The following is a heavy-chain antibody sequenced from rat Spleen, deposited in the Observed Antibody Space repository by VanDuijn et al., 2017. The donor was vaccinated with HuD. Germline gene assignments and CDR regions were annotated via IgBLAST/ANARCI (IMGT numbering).Heavy chain of an antibody. J-gene: IGHJ2*01. Sequence: EVKLVESGGGLVQPGRSLKLSCAASGFNFNDYWMGWVRQAPTKGLEWVATISTSGGSTYYRDSVKGRFTISRENAKSTLFLQMDSLRSEDTATYYCGRRDYGGYGDHWGQGVMVTVSS. CDR2: ISTSGGST. CDR3: GRRDYGGYGDH. D-gene: IGHD1-11*01. CDR1: GFNFNDYW. V-gene: IGHV5-25*01.